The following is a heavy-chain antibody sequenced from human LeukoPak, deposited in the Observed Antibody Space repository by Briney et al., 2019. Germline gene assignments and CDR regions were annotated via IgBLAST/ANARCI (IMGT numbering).Heavy chain of an antibody. J-gene: IGHJ4*02. CDR2: INHSGST. V-gene: IGHV4-34*01. CDR3: ASVRAVAGLDY. CDR1: GGSFSGYY. Sequence: PSETLSLTCAVYGGSFSGYYWSWIRQPPGKGLEWIGEINHSGSTNYNPSLKSRVTISVDTSKNQFSLKLSSVTAADTAVYYCASVRAVAGLDYWGQGTLVTVSS. D-gene: IGHD6-19*01.